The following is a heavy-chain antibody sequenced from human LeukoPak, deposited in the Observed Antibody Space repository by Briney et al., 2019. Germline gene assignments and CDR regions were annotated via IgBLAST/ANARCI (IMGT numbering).Heavy chain of an antibody. CDR1: GFTFDDYA. V-gene: IGHV3-9*01. J-gene: IGHJ3*02. CDR2: ISWNSGSI. CDR3: AKLIAAAGDDAFDI. D-gene: IGHD6-13*01. Sequence: GGSLRLSCAASGFTFDDYAMHWVRQAPGKGLEWVSGISWNSGSIGYADSVKGRFTISRDNAKNPLYLQMNSLRAEDTALYYCAKLIAAAGDDAFDIWGQGTMVTVSS.